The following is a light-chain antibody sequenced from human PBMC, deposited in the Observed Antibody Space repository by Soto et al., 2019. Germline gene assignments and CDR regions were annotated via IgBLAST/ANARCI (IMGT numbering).Light chain of an antibody. CDR2: EDN. CDR3: QSYDSSTVV. Sequence: NFMLTQPHSVSESPGKTVSISCTRSSGRIASNYVQWYQQRPGSAPTTVIYEDNQRPSGVPDRFSGSTDGSSNSASLTISGLQTEDDADYNCQSYDSSTVVFGGGTKLTVL. CDR1: SGRIASNY. V-gene: IGLV6-57*04. J-gene: IGLJ2*01.